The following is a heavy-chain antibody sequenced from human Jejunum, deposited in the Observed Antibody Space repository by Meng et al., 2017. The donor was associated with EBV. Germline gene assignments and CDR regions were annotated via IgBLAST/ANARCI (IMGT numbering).Heavy chain of an antibody. J-gene: IGHJ4*02. CDR2: IYYSGST. CDR3: AGLRYSGYDRAFDY. CDR1: GCSVNSGNVY. D-gene: IGHD5-12*01. Sequence: ALVPEAGPGRGKPWETLSLTCTVSGCSVNSGNVYWSWIRQPPGKGLEWIGYIYYSGSTNYIPSLKSRVTISLDTSKNQFSLKLSSVTAADTAVYYCAGLRYSGYDRAFDYWGQGALVTVSS. V-gene: IGHV4-61*01.